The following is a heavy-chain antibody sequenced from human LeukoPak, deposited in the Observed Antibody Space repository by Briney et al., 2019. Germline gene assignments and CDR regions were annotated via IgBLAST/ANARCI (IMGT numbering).Heavy chain of an antibody. D-gene: IGHD3-22*01. CDR3: AGGGGDSSGYSGY. CDR2: IYTSGSN. Sequence: PSETLSLTCTVSGGSISSYYWSWIRQRAGQGREGMGRIYTSGSNNYNPSLKRRLTMSVDTSMNQFSLKLSSVAAADTAVYYCAGGGGDSSGYSGYWGQGTLVTVSS. J-gene: IGHJ4*02. CDR1: GGSISSYY. V-gene: IGHV4-4*07.